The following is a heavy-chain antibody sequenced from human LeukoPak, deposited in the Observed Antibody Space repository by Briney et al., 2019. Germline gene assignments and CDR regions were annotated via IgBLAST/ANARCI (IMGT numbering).Heavy chain of an antibody. CDR1: GGSISSSSYY. J-gene: IGHJ5*02. CDR2: IYYSGST. V-gene: IGHV4-39*07. D-gene: IGHD1/OR15-1a*01. CDR3: AKNNGGARNHWFDP. Sequence: SETLSLTCTVSGGSISSSSYYWGWIRQPPGKGLEWIGSIYYSGSTYYNPSLKSRVTISVDTSKNQFSLKLSSVTAADTAIYYCAKNNGGARNHWFDPWGQGTLVTVSS.